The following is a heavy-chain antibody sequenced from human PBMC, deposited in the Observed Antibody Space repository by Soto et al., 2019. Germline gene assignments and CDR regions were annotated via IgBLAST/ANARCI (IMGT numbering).Heavy chain of an antibody. V-gene: IGHV4-59*01. CDR3: ARSYDSSGEIDY. J-gene: IGHJ4*02. CDR2: IYYSGST. Sequence: SETRCLTCTVSGGSISRYYWSWIRQPPGKGLEWIGYIYYSGSTNYNPSLKSRVTISVDTSKNQFSLKLSSVTAADTAVYYCARSYDSSGEIDYWGQGTLVTVSS. CDR1: GGSISRYY. D-gene: IGHD3-22*01.